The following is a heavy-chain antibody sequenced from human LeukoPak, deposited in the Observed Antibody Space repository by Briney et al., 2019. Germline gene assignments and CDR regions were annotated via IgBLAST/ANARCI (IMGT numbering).Heavy chain of an antibody. Sequence: GGSLRLSCSASDFAFSGFEMNWVRQAPGKGLEWVSSISSSSSYIYYADSVKGRFTISRDNAKNTLYLQMNSLRAEDTAVYYCAKALGGDYDYRGQGTLVTVSS. J-gene: IGHJ4*02. CDR3: AKALGGDYDY. V-gene: IGHV3-21*01. CDR2: ISSSSSYI. CDR1: DFAFSGFE. D-gene: IGHD4-17*01.